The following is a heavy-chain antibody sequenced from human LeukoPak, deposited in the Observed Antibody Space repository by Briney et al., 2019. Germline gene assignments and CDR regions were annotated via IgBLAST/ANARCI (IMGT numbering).Heavy chain of an antibody. CDR1: GGSISSYY. V-gene: IGHV4-59*01. CDR2: IYYSGST. CDR3: ARWGTSSGYYTFDY. J-gene: IGHJ4*02. Sequence: PSETLSLTCTVSGGSISSYYWSWIRQAPGKGLEWMGYIYYSGSTNYNPSLKSRVTISVDTSKNQFSLKLSSVTAADTAVYYCARWGTSSGYYTFDYWGQGTLVTVSS. D-gene: IGHD3-22*01.